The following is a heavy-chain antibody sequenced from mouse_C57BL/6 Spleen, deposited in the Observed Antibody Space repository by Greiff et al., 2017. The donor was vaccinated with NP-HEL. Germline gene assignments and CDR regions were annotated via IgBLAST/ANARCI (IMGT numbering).Heavy chain of an antibody. J-gene: IGHJ2*01. CDR2: IDPEDGGT. Sequence: EVQLQQSGAELVKPGASVKLSCPASGFNIKDYYMHWVKQRTEQGLEWIGRIDPEDGGTKYAPKFQGKATITADTSSHTAYMQLSSLTSADTAVQYCARLELTGTSRYFDDCGQGTTLTVSS. V-gene: IGHV14-2*01. D-gene: IGHD4-1*01. CDR3: ARLELTGTSRYFDD. CDR1: GFNIKDYY.